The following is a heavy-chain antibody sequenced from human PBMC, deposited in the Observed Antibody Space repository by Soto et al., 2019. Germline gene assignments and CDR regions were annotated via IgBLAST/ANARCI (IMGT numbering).Heavy chain of an antibody. D-gene: IGHD5-12*01. CDR1: VYTFTSYG. Sequence: QVQLVQSGAEVKKPGASVKVSCKASVYTFTSYGISWVRQAPGQGLEWMGWISAYNGNTNYAQKLQGRVTMTTDTSTSTAYMELRSLRSDDTAVYYRAREGAGDGYNPGGYFDYWGQGTLVTVSS. CDR3: AREGAGDGYNPGGYFDY. CDR2: ISAYNGNT. J-gene: IGHJ4*02. V-gene: IGHV1-18*01.